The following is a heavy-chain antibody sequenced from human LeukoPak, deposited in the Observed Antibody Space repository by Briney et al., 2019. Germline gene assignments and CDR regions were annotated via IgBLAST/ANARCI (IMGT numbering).Heavy chain of an antibody. D-gene: IGHD2-15*01. V-gene: IGHV4-59*01. J-gene: IGHJ6*02. CDR2: IYYSGST. CDR1: GGSIIRYY. CDR3: AIARGQYCSGGSCSPFYYYGMDV. Sequence: PSETLSLTCTVSGGSIIRYYWSWIRQPPGRGLEWIGYIYYSGSTNYNPSLKSRVTISVDTSKNQFSLKLSSVTAADTAVYYCAIARGQYCSGGSCSPFYYYGMDVWGQGTTVTVSS.